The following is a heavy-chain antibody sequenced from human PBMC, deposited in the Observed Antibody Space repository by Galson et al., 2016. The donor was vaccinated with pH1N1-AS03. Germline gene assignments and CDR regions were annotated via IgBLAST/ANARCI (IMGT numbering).Heavy chain of an antibody. CDR2: IYFSGS. D-gene: IGHD3-9*01. V-gene: IGHV4-59*08. Sequence: ETLSLPCTISGGSIENYYWTWIRQSPEKGLEWIGYIYFSGSKYNPSLKSRLTMSVDTSKNQFSLRLTSLTAADTAVYYCARMHDLLTGFDFWGRGMLVTVSS. CDR1: GGSIENYY. J-gene: IGHJ4*02. CDR3: ARMHDLLTGFDF.